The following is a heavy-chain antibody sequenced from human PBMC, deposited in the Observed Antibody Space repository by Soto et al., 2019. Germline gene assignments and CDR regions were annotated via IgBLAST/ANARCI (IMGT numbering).Heavy chain of an antibody. Sequence: GSLRLSCSASGFTFSSYAMHWVRQAPGRGLEYVSAISSNGGSTYYADSVKGRFTISRDNSKNTLYLQMSSLRAEDTAVYYCVKAPYYGSGSDFTWGQGTLVTVSS. J-gene: IGHJ5*02. CDR1: GFTFSSYA. V-gene: IGHV3-64D*08. D-gene: IGHD3-10*01. CDR3: VKAPYYGSGSDFT. CDR2: ISSNGGST.